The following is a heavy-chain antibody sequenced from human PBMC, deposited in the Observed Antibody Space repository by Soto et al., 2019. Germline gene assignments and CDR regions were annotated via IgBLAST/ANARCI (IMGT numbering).Heavy chain of an antibody. D-gene: IGHD3-10*01. CDR3: ARVVRRRLVGGYFDY. Sequence: GGSLRLSCAASGFTFSSYGMHWVRQAPGKGLEWVAVIWYDGSNKYYADSVKGRFTISRDNSKNTLYLQMNSLRAEDTAVYYCARVVRRRLVGGYFDYWGQGTLVTVSS. CDR2: IWYDGSNK. V-gene: IGHV3-33*01. CDR1: GFTFSSYG. J-gene: IGHJ4*02.